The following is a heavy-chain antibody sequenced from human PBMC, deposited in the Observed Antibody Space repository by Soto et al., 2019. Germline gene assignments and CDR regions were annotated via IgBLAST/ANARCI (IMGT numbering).Heavy chain of an antibody. J-gene: IGHJ3*02. D-gene: IGHD2-8*01. Sequence: QVQLQESGPGLVKPSETLSLTCTVSGGSVNSGSYNWSWIRQPPGKGPEWIGYIYYSGSTNYNPSLKDRVTMSVHTTKDPFSLKLSSGTAADTALYYCARDEYYANRGAFDIRGLGAIVTVSS. V-gene: IGHV4-61*01. CDR3: ARDEYYANRGAFDI. CDR1: GGSVNSGSYN. CDR2: IYYSGST.